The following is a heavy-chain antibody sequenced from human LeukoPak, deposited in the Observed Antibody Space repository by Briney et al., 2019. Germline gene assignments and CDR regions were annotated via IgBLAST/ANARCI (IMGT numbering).Heavy chain of an antibody. J-gene: IGHJ5*02. CDR3: ASGYGDNWFDP. Sequence: PSETLSLTCTVSGGSIGSYYWSWIRQPAGKGLEWIGRIYTSGSTNYNPSLKSRVTMSVDTSKNQFSLKLGSVTAADTAVYYCASGYGDNWFDPWGQGTLVTVSS. CDR1: GGSIGSYY. V-gene: IGHV4-4*07. CDR2: IYTSGST. D-gene: IGHD3-10*01.